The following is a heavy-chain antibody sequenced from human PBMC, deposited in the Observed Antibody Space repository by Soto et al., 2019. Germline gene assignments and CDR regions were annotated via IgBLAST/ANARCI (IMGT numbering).Heavy chain of an antibody. CDR3: ATMGRGHAFDI. CDR1: GFTFTSSA. D-gene: IGHD3-10*01. J-gene: IGHJ3*02. Sequence: ASVKVSCKASGFTFTSSAVQWVRQARGKGLEWMGGFDVEDGKTNYAQKFQDRVTMTEDTSTDTAYMELSSLRSEDTAVYYCATMGRGHAFDIWGQ. V-gene: IGHV1-24*01. CDR2: FDVEDGKT.